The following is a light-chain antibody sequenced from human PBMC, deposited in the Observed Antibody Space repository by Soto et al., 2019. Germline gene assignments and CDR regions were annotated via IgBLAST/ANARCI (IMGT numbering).Light chain of an antibody. CDR2: DES. V-gene: IGKV3-11*01. CDR1: QSVSTY. Sequence: EIVLTQSPATLSLSPGEIATLSCRASQSVSTYLAWYQQKTGQAPRLLIYDESNRATGIPDRLSGSGSGTDLNLTISRLEPEDFAVYYCQQYGSSPITFGQGTRLEIK. J-gene: IGKJ5*01. CDR3: QQYGSSPIT.